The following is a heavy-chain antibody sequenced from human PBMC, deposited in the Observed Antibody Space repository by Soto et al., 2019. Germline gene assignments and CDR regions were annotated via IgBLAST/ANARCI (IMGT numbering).Heavy chain of an antibody. CDR1: GFTFSGHS. V-gene: IGHV3-48*04. CDR3: ARDGGASTFDFDS. J-gene: IGHJ4*02. Sequence: GGSLRLSCAASGFTFSGHSLNWIRQAPGKGLEWIAYMTASGVTMYADSVKGRFTIPRDNAKNSLYLQMDSLRVEDTAVYYCARDGGASTFDFDSWGQGTLVTVSS. D-gene: IGHD3-10*01. CDR2: MTASGVTM.